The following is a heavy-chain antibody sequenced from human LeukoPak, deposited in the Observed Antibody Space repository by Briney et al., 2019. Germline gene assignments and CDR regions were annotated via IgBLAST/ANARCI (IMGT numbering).Heavy chain of an antibody. CDR3: ARHIVGEQNFDY. CDR1: GFTFGAYW. D-gene: IGHD3-16*02. J-gene: IGHJ4*02. Sequence: PGGSLRLSCAASGFTFGAYWMSWFRQAPGKGPEWVASIKDDGSAQFYVASLEGRFTISRDNAKNTLYLQMDTMRVEDTAVYYCARHIVGEQNFDYWSQGTLVTVSS. CDR2: IKDDGSAQ. V-gene: IGHV3-7*01.